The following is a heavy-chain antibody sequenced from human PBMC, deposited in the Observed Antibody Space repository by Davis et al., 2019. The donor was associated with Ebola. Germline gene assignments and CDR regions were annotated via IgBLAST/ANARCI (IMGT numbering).Heavy chain of an antibody. J-gene: IGHJ4*02. Sequence: MPSETLSLTCAVSGGSFSGYYWSWIRQPPGKGLEWIGEINHSGTTNYNPSLKSRVTISVDTSKNQFSLKLSSVTAADTAVYYCVLWLVPYFDYWGQGTLVTVSS. CDR2: INHSGTT. D-gene: IGHD6-19*01. CDR1: GGSFSGYY. V-gene: IGHV4-34*01. CDR3: VLWLVPYFDY.